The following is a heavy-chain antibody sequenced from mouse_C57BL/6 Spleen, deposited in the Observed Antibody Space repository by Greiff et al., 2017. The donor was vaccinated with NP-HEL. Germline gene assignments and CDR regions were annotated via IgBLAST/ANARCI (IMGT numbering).Heavy chain of an antibody. CDR1: GYTFTDYE. CDR3: TRGGYSDY. CDR2: IDPETGGT. V-gene: IGHV1-15*01. Sequence: VQLQESGAELVRPGASVTLSCKASGYTFTDYEMHWVKQTPVHGLEWIGAIDPETGGTAYNQKFKGKAILTADKSSSTAYMELRSLTSEDSAVYYCTRGGYSDYWGQGTTLTVSS. J-gene: IGHJ2*01. D-gene: IGHD2-3*01.